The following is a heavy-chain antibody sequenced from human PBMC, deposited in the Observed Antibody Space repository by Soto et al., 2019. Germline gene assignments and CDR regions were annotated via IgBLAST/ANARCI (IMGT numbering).Heavy chain of an antibody. J-gene: IGHJ6*02. CDR2: ISSSSSYT. CDR1: GFTFSDYY. V-gene: IGHV3-11*06. D-gene: IGHD6-13*01. CDR3: TRDLAAATSYGMDV. Sequence: GGSLRLSCAASGFTFSDYYMSWIRQAPGKGLEWVSYISSSSSYTNYADSVKGRFTISRDNAKNSLYLLMNSLRAEDTAVYYCTRDLAAATSYGMDVWGQGTTVTVSS.